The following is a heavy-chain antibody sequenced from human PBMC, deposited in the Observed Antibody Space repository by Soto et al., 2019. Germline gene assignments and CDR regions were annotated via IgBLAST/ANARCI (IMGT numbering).Heavy chain of an antibody. D-gene: IGHD3-10*01. CDR1: GGFISSSSYY. J-gene: IGHJ6*03. Sequence: PSETVCITCTVSGGFISSSSYYWGWIRQPPGKGLEWIGSIYYSGSTYYNPSLKSRVTISVDTSKNQFSLKLSSVTAADTAVYYCVSITMVRGVIIPAGYYMDVWGKGTTVTVSS. CDR2: IYYSGST. V-gene: IGHV4-39*01. CDR3: VSITMVRGVIIPAGYYMDV.